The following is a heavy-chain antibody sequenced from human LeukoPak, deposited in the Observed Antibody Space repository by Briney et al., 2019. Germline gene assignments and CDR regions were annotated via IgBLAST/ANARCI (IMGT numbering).Heavy chain of an antibody. CDR2: ISDTGATT. CDR3: AKDTSIGRYCTNGVCSPFDY. V-gene: IGHV3-23*01. CDR1: GLTFISYA. Sequence: GGSLRLSCAGSGLTFISYAMSWVRQAPGKGLEWVSAISDTGATTYDADSVKGRFTISRDNSRSTLYLQMNSLRAEDTALYYCAKDTSIGRYCTNGVCSPFDYWGQGTLVTVSS. D-gene: IGHD2-8*01. J-gene: IGHJ4*02.